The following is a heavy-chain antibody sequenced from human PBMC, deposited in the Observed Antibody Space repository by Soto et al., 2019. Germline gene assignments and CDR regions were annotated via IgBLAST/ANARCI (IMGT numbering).Heavy chain of an antibody. CDR2: IYHSGGT. Sequence: QLQLQESGSGLVKPSQTLSLTCAVSGDSISNGGYSWNWIRQPPGKGLEWIGYIYHSGGTDYNPSLNSRVTITVDRSNNQFSLKLSSVTAADTAVYYCARDSRSGYYLEFWGQGTLVTVSS. CDR1: GDSISNGGYS. V-gene: IGHV4-30-2*01. J-gene: IGHJ4*02. CDR3: ARDSRSGYYLEF. D-gene: IGHD3-22*01.